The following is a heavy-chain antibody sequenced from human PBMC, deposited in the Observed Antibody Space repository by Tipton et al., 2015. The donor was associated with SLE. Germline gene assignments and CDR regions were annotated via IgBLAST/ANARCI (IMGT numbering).Heavy chain of an antibody. D-gene: IGHD6-19*01. V-gene: IGHV4-59*01. CDR2: VYYSGYT. CDR3: ARNKAVAGTVIEY. J-gene: IGHJ4*02. CDR1: GGSISGYY. Sequence: TLSLTCTVSGGSISGYYWNWIRQAPGKGLEWIGHVYYSGYTKYNPSLQTRVTISVDTSKSQFSLNLRSVTAADTALYYCARNKAVAGTVIEYWGPGTLVTVSS.